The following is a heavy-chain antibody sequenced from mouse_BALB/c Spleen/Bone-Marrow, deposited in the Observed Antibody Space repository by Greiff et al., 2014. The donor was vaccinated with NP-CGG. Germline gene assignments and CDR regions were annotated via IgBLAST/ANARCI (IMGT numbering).Heavy chain of an antibody. Sequence: EVQLQQSGAELVKPGASVKLSCTASGFNIKDTYMHWVKQRPEQGLEWIGRIDPANGNTKYDPKFQGKATITADTSSNTAYLQLSSLTSEDTAVYYGAAYYYGSSQFAYWGQGTLVTGSA. CDR3: AAYYYGSSQFAY. J-gene: IGHJ3*01. CDR1: GFNIKDTY. V-gene: IGHV14-3*02. D-gene: IGHD1-1*01. CDR2: IDPANGNT.